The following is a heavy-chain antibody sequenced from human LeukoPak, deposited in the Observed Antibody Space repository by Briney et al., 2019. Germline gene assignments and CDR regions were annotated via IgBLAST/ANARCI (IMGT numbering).Heavy chain of an antibody. V-gene: IGHV1-8*01. CDR3: ARGSQYSSGWLTRFDY. CDR1: GYTFTSYD. D-gene: IGHD6-19*01. Sequence: GASVKVSCKASGYTFTSYDINWVRQASGQGLEWMGWMNPNSGNTGYAQKFQGRVTMTRNTSISTAYMELSSLRSEDTAVYYCARGSQYSSGWLTRFDYWGQGILVTVSS. J-gene: IGHJ4*02. CDR2: MNPNSGNT.